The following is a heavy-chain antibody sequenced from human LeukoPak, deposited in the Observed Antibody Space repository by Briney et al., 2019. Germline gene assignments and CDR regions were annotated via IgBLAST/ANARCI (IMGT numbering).Heavy chain of an antibody. CDR3: ASAAGAFDF. D-gene: IGHD6-13*01. V-gene: IGHV3-33*01. Sequence: HAGGSLRLSCEASGLTFSSYGIRWVRQAPGKGLEWVAVIWPDGSNKYYADSVKGRFIISRDNSKNTLWLQMNSLRDEDTAVYYCASAAGAFDFWGQGTLVTVSS. CDR2: IWPDGSNK. J-gene: IGHJ3*01. CDR1: GLTFSSYG.